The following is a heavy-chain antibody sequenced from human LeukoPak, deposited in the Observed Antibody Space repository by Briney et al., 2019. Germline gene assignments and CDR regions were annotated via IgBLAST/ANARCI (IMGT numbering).Heavy chain of an antibody. D-gene: IGHD3-3*01. CDR2: IRYDGINK. V-gene: IGHV3-30*02. J-gene: IGHJ4*02. CDR1: GFIFSSYG. Sequence: GGSLRLSCAASGFIFSSYGMHWVRQAPGKGLEWVTFIRYDGINKYYADSVKGRFTVSRDNSKNTLYLQMNSLRVEDTGVYYCARDRNTDFWSGYYTNYFDYWGQGTLVTVSS. CDR3: ARDRNTDFWSGYYTNYFDY.